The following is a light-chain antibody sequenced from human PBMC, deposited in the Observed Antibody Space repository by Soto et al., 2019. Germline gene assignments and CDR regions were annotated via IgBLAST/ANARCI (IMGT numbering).Light chain of an antibody. V-gene: IGLV1-40*01. CDR3: QSYDSSLSWV. CDR2: GNS. CDR1: SSNIGAGYD. Sequence: QSVLTQPPSVSGAPGQRVTISCTGSSSNIGAGYDVHWYQQLPGTAPKLLIYGNSNRPSGVPDRFSGSKSGTSASLAITGLQDEDEADYYCQSYDSSLSWVFGGGTKLTVL. J-gene: IGLJ2*01.